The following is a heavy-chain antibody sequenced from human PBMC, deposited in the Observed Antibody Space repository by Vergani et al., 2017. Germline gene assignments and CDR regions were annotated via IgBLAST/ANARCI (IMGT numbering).Heavy chain of an antibody. Sequence: QVQLVESGGGLVKPGGSLRLSCAASGFTFSDYYMSWIRQAPGKGLEWVSYISSSGSTIYYADSVKGRFTIARDNAKNSLYLQMNSLRAEDTAVYYCAGDRPPGIGYSYGRYDYWGQGTLVTVSS. D-gene: IGHD5-18*01. CDR1: GFTFSDYY. V-gene: IGHV3-11*01. CDR2: ISSSGSTI. CDR3: AGDRPPGIGYSYGRYDY. J-gene: IGHJ4*02.